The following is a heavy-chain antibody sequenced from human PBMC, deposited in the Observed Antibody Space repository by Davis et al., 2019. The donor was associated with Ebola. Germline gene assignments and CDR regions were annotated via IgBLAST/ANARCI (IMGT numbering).Heavy chain of an antibody. CDR1: GYTFNLYG. CDR2: INPNSGGT. D-gene: IGHD2-15*01. J-gene: IGHJ4*02. CDR3: ARGGPQDIVVVVAVGPGY. V-gene: IGHV1-2*02. Sequence: AASVKVSCKASGYTFNLYGISWVRQAPGQGLEWMGWINPNSGGTNYAQKFQGRVTMTRDTSISTAYMELSRLRSDDTAVYYCARGGPQDIVVVVAVGPGYWGQGTLVTVSS.